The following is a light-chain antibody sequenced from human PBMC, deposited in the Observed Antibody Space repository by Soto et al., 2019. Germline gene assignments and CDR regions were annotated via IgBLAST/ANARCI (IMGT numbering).Light chain of an antibody. Sequence: EIVLTHSRDTLSLSPGERATLSCRASQSISSTHLVWYQQKHGQAPSLLIFGASSRATGIPERFSGSGSGRELTLTISGLEPEDFAVYYCQQYATSHGTVGQGTKVDIK. J-gene: IGKJ1*01. CDR2: GAS. V-gene: IGKV3-20*01. CDR1: QSISSTH. CDR3: QQYATSHGT.